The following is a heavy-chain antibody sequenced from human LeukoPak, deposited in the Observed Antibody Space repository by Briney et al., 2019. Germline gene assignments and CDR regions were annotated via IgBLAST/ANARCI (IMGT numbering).Heavy chain of an antibody. CDR3: ARDFGGSGSGYMDV. D-gene: IGHD3-10*01. CDR2: MYSGGST. V-gene: IGHV3-66*02. J-gene: IGHJ6*03. Sequence: GGSLRLSCAASGFTVSGSYMSWVRQAPGKGLEWVSVMYSGGSTYYADSVKGRFTISRDNSKNTLYLQMNSLRAEDTAVYYCARDFGGSGSGYMDVWGKGTTVTVSS. CDR1: GFTVSGSY.